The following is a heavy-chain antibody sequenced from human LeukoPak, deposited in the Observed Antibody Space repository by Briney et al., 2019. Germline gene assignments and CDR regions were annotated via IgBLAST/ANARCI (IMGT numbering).Heavy chain of an antibody. CDR3: ARESGAFSPFGF. CDR1: GGSILTTNW. J-gene: IGHJ4*02. CDR2: VHLSGTS. D-gene: IGHD1-26*01. Sequence: SGTLSLTCAVSGGSILTTNWWSWVRQPPGKGPEWIGEVHLSGTSNYNPSLKSRVSMSIDKSKNQLSLKLTSVTAADTAMYYCARESGAFSPFGFWGQGTLVTVSS. V-gene: IGHV4-4*02.